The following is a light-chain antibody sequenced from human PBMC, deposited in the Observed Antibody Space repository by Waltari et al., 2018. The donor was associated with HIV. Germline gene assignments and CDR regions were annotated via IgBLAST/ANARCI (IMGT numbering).Light chain of an antibody. CDR2: GAS. Sequence: EIVLTQSPGTLSLSPGERATLSCRASQSVSSSYLAWYQQKPGQAPRLLIYGASSRGTGIPDRFSGSGSGTDFTLTIRRLEPEDFAVYYCQQYGSSITFGLGTRLEIK. CDR3: QQYGSSIT. CDR1: QSVSSSY. J-gene: IGKJ5*01. V-gene: IGKV3-20*01.